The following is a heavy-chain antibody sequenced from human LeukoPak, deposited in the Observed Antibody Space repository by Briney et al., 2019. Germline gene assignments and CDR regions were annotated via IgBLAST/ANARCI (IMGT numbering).Heavy chain of an antibody. V-gene: IGHV3-33*06. Sequence: SGGSLRLSSAASGFTFSSYGMHWVRQAPGKGLEWVAVIWYDGSNKYYADSVKGRLTISRDNSKNTLYLQMNSLRAVDTAVYYCAKEYERLGELSFDYWGQGTLVTVSS. J-gene: IGHJ4*02. CDR2: IWYDGSNK. D-gene: IGHD3-16*02. CDR3: AKEYERLGELSFDY. CDR1: GFTFSSYG.